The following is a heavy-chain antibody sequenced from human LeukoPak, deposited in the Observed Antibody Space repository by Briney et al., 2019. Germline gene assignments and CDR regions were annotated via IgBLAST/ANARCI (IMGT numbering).Heavy chain of an antibody. CDR1: GFTVSSNY. Sequence: GGSLRLSCAASGFTVSSNYMSWVRQAPGKGLEWVSVIYSGGSTYYSDSVTGRFTISRDNSKNTLYLQMNSLRAGDTAVYYCAKGSKAVLFTRDHYMDVWGKGTTVTISS. J-gene: IGHJ6*03. CDR2: IYSGGST. D-gene: IGHD6-19*01. CDR3: AKGSKAVLFTRDHYMDV. V-gene: IGHV3-53*05.